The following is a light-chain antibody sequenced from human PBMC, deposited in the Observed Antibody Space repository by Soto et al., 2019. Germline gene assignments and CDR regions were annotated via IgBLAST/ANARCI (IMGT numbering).Light chain of an antibody. CDR3: QQYHKWPIT. V-gene: IGKV3-15*01. J-gene: IGKJ5*01. CDR2: GAS. Sequence: EIVMTQSPATLSVSPGERATLSCRASQSVSSNLAWYQQKPGQAPRLLIYGASTRAAGLPDRFSGSGSGTEFTLTISSLQSEDFAVYYCQQYHKWPITFGQGTRLEIK. CDR1: QSVSSN.